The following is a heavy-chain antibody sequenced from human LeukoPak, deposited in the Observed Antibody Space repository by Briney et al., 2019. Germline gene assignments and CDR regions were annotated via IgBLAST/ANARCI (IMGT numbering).Heavy chain of an antibody. CDR1: GFTFSSYA. Sequence: PGGSLRLSCAASGFTFSSYAMSWVRQAPGKGLEWVSAISGSGGSTYYADSVKGRFAISRDNSKNTLYLQMNSLRAEDTAVYYCAKEQGSGYYSFPFDYWGQGTLVTVSS. J-gene: IGHJ4*02. CDR2: ISGSGGST. V-gene: IGHV3-23*01. CDR3: AKEQGSGYYSFPFDY. D-gene: IGHD3-22*01.